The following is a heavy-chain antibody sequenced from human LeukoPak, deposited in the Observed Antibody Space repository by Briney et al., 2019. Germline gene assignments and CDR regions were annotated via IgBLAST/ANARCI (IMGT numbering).Heavy chain of an antibody. J-gene: IGHJ6*03. V-gene: IGHV1-2*02. Sequence: GASVKVSCKASGYTFTGYYMHWVRQAPGQGLEWMGWINPNSGGTNYAQKFQGRVTMTRDTSISTAYMELSRLRSDDTAVYYCAREFGGTVYYYYYMDVWGKGTTVTVSS. D-gene: IGHD3-16*01. CDR2: INPNSGGT. CDR1: GYTFTGYY. CDR3: AREFGGTVYYYYYMDV.